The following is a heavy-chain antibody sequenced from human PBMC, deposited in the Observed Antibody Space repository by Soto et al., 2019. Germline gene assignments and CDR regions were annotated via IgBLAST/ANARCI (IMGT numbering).Heavy chain of an antibody. V-gene: IGHV3-23*01. CDR2: ISGSGGST. CDR3: AKLPPPVADYGDYGSDL. D-gene: IGHD4-17*01. CDR1: GFTFSSYA. J-gene: IGHJ2*01. Sequence: EVQLLESGGGLVQPGGSLRLSCAASGFTFSSYAMSWVRQAPGKGLEWVSAISGSGGSTYYADSVKGRFTISRDNSKNTLYLQMNSLRAEDTAVYYCAKLPPPVADYGDYGSDLWGRGTLVTVSS.